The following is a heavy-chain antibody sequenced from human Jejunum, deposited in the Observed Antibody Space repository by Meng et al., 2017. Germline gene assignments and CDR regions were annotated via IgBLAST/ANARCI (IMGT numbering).Heavy chain of an antibody. J-gene: IGHJ4*02. V-gene: IGHV4-4*02. CDR2: IFHTGST. Sequence: QVQLQESGPGLVKPSWTLSLTCAGSGDSITSSNWWSWVRTPPVKGLEWIGEIFHTGSTNYNPSLRSRLTISVDKSKNQFSLKLSSVTAADTAVYYCARALGTYGTFFDYWGQGTLVTVSS. CDR3: ARALGTYGTFFDY. D-gene: IGHD2-8*01. CDR1: GDSITSSNW.